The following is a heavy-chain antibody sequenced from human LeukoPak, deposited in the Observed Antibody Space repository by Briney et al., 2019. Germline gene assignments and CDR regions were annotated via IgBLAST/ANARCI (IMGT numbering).Heavy chain of an antibody. CDR1: GYTFTGYY. V-gene: IGHV1-2*02. Sequence: ASVKVSCKASGYTFTGYYMNWVRQAPGQGLEWMGWINANSGGTNYAQKFQCRVTMTRDTSISTAYMELSRLRSDDTAVYYCARALGRWYCYGYGAFDIWGQGTMVTVSS. CDR3: ARALGRWYCYGYGAFDI. J-gene: IGHJ3*02. CDR2: INANSGGT. D-gene: IGHD5-18*01.